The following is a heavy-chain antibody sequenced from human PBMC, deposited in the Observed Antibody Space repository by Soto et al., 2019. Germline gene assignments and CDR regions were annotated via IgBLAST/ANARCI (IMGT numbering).Heavy chain of an antibody. D-gene: IGHD3-10*01. CDR2: IIPIFGTA. V-gene: IGHV1-69*01. CDR1: GGTFSSYA. CDR3: ARSVRIYGSGSYYGDGIFDY. Sequence: QVQLVQSGAEVKKPGSSVKVSCKASGGTFSSYAISWVRQAPGQGLEWMGGIIPIFGTANYAQKFQGRVTITADESTSTAYMELSSLRSEDTAVYYCARSVRIYGSGSYYGDGIFDYWGQGTLVTVSS. J-gene: IGHJ4*02.